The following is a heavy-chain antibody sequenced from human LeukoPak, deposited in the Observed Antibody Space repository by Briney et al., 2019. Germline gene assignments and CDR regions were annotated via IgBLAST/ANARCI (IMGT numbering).Heavy chain of an antibody. CDR1: GFTFSSYA. CDR3: AKEGSSWHSAVGTFDY. V-gene: IGHV3-23*01. J-gene: IGHJ4*02. D-gene: IGHD6-13*01. Sequence: GGSLRLSCAASGFTFSSYAMSWVRQAPGKGLEWVSAISGSGGSTYYADSVKGRFTISRDNSKNTLYLQMNSLRAEDTAVYYCAKEGSSWHSAVGTFDYWGQGTLVTVSS. CDR2: ISGSGGST.